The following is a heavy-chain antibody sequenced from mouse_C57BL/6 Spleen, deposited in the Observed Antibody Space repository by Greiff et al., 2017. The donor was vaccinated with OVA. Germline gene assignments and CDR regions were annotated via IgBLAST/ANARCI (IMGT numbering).Heavy chain of an antibody. J-gene: IGHJ3*01. D-gene: IGHD2-4*01. Sequence: VQLVESGPGLVAPSQSLSITCTVSGFSLNSYAISWVRQPPGKGLEWLGVIWTGGGTNYNSALKSRLSISKDNSKSQVFLKMNSLQTDDTARYYCARNSNDYDPSWFAYWGQGTLVTVSA. V-gene: IGHV2-9-1*01. CDR1: GFSLNSYA. CDR2: IWTGGGT. CDR3: ARNSNDYDPSWFAY.